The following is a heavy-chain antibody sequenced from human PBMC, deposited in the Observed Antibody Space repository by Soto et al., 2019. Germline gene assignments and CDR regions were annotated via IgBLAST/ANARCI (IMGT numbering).Heavy chain of an antibody. CDR3: ARLYTDFGFWSGSTDAFDI. Sequence: GGSLRLSCAASGFTFDDYAMHWVRQAPGKGLEWVSGISWNSGSIGYADSVKGRFTISRDNAKNSLYLQMNSLRAEDTAVYYCARLYTDFGFWSGSTDAFDIWGQGTMVTVSS. D-gene: IGHD3-3*01. CDR1: GFTFDDYA. CDR2: ISWNSGSI. J-gene: IGHJ3*02. V-gene: IGHV3-9*01.